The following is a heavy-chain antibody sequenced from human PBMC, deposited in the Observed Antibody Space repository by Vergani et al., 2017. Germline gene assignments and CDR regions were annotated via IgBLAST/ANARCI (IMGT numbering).Heavy chain of an antibody. Sequence: QVQLQESGPGLVKPSQTLSLTCTVSGGSISSGGYYWSWIRQHPGKGLEWIGYINYSGSTYYNPSLKSRVTISVDTSKNQFSLKLSSVTAADTAGYYCARGPSDYDFWSGYYKGNWFDPWGQGTLVTVSS. CDR1: GGSISSGGYY. V-gene: IGHV4-31*03. CDR2: INYSGST. J-gene: IGHJ5*02. CDR3: ARGPSDYDFWSGYYKGNWFDP. D-gene: IGHD3-3*01.